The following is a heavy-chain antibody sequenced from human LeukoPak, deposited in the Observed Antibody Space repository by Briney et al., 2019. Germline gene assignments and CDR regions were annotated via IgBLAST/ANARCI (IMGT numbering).Heavy chain of an antibody. V-gene: IGHV4-59*12. J-gene: IGHJ4*02. Sequence: SETLSLTCTVSGGSISGYYWTWIRQPPGKGLEWIGQIYYTGSTNYNPSLKSRLTMSVDTSKNQFSLQLNSVTPEDTAVYYCARDTGVRPRVAHFDFWGQGTLVTVSS. CDR2: IYYTGST. CDR1: GGSISGYY. CDR3: ARDTGVRPRVAHFDF. D-gene: IGHD1-14*01.